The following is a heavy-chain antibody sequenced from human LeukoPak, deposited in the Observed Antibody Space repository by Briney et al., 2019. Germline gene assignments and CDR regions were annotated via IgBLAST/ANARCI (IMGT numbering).Heavy chain of an antibody. V-gene: IGHV3-21*01. CDR2: ISSSSSYI. CDR3: ARDRRLVAVAGTGIGY. J-gene: IGHJ4*02. CDR1: GFSLSNYW. Sequence: PGGSLRLSCAASGFSLSNYWMNWVRQAPGKGLEWVSSISSSSSYIYYADSVKGRFTISRDNAKNSLYLQMNSLRAEDTAVYYCARDRRLVAVAGTGIGYWGQGTLVTVSS. D-gene: IGHD6-19*01.